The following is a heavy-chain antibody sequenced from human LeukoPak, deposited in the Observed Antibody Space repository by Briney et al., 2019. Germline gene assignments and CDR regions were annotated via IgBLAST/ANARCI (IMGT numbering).Heavy chain of an antibody. J-gene: IGHJ5*02. CDR3: ARVVGYCGGISCPRSWVDP. CDR1: GFTVSNNY. Sequence: PGGSLRLSCAASGFTVSNNYMSWVRQAPGKGLEWVSIIYSGGSTYYADSVKGRFTISRDNSKNMLYLQMNSLRAEDTAVYYCARVVGYCGGISCPRSWVDPWGQGTLVTVSS. V-gene: IGHV3-66*02. CDR2: IYSGGST. D-gene: IGHD2-2*01.